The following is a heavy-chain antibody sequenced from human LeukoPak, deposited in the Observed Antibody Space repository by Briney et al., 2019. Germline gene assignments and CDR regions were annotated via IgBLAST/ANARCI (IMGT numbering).Heavy chain of an antibody. CDR3: ARGPGYSYGPENYYYYYMDV. V-gene: IGHV1-8*01. CDR2: MNPNSGNT. CDR1: GYTFTSYD. J-gene: IGHJ6*03. Sequence: ASVKVSCKASGYTFTSYDINWVRQATGQGLEWMGWMNPNSGNTGYAQKFQGRVTMTRNTSISTAYMELSSLRSEDTAVYYCARGPGYSYGPENYYYYYMDVWGKGTTVTISS. D-gene: IGHD5-18*01.